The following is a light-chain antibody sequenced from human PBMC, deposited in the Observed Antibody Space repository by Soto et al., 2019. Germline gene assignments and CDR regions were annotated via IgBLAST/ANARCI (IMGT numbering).Light chain of an antibody. CDR2: DAS. J-gene: IGKJ1*01. Sequence: DIQMTQSPSTLSASVGDRVTITCRASQSISSWLAWYQQKAGKAPKLLIYDASSLESGVPSRFSGSGSGTEFTLPISSLQPDDVANYYCQQYNSYPWTFGQGTKVEIK. V-gene: IGKV1-5*01. CDR1: QSISSW. CDR3: QQYNSYPWT.